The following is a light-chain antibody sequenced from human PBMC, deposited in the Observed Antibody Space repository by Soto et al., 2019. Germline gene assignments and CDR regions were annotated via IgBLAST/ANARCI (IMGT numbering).Light chain of an antibody. Sequence: QSVLTQPPSVSGAPGQRVTISCTGSSSNIGAGYDVHWYQQLPGTAPKLLIYGNNNRPSGVPDRFSGSKSGTSASLAITGLQAEDEADYSCQSYDSRWSGSVVFGGGTKLTVL. J-gene: IGLJ2*01. CDR2: GNN. V-gene: IGLV1-40*01. CDR1: SSNIGAGYD. CDR3: QSYDSRWSGSVV.